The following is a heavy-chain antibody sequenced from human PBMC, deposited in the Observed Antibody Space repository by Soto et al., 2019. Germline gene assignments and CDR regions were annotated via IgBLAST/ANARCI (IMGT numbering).Heavy chain of an antibody. V-gene: IGHV3-48*01. CDR3: AREDALSGMDV. CDR1: GFSFSSYF. D-gene: IGHD2-8*01. Sequence: GGSLRLSCAASGFSFSSYFMNWVRQAPGKGLEWVSYISTSTSTMYYADSVKGRFTISRDNAKNSLFLQMNSLRAEDTAVYYCAREDALSGMDVWGQGTTVTVSS. CDR2: ISTSTSTM. J-gene: IGHJ6*02.